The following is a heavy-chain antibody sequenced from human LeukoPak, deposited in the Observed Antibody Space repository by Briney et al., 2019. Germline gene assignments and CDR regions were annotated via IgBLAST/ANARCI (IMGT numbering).Heavy chain of an antibody. D-gene: IGHD2-2*02. CDR2: IKQDGSEK. J-gene: IGHJ3*02. CDR1: GFTFSSYW. Sequence: GGSLRLSCAASGFTFSSYWMSWVRQAPGKGLEWVANIKQDGSEKYYVDSVKGRFTISRDNSKNTLYLQMNSLRAEDTAVYYCARDGRRYPGAFDIWGQGTMVTVSS. CDR3: ARDGRRYPGAFDI. V-gene: IGHV3-7*03.